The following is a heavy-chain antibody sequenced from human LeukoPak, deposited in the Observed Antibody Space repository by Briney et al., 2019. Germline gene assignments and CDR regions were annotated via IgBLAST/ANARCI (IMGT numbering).Heavy chain of an antibody. D-gene: IGHD3-22*01. J-gene: IGHJ4*02. CDR3: ARHGADHDGSGYLTLDY. CDR2: IYYSGST. Sequence: SETLSLTCTVSGGSISSYYWSWIRQPPGKGLEWIGYIYYSGSTNYNPSLKSRVTISVDTSKNLFSLKLSSVTAADTAVYYCARHGADHDGSGYLTLDYWGQGTLVTVSS. V-gene: IGHV4-59*08. CDR1: GGSISSYY.